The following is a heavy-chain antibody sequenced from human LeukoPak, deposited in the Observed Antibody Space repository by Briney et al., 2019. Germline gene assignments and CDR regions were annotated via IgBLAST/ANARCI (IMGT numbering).Heavy chain of an antibody. CDR3: AKDDAWLRFGE. V-gene: IGHV3-23*01. Sequence: GSLRLSCAASGFTFSNHGMDWVRQAPGKGLEWVSGISPSGDITYYADSVKGRFTISRDNSKNTLYLEVISLTAEDTAVYYCAKDDAWLRFGEWSQGTLVTVSS. D-gene: IGHD3-10*01. J-gene: IGHJ4*02. CDR1: GFTFSNHG. CDR2: ISPSGDIT.